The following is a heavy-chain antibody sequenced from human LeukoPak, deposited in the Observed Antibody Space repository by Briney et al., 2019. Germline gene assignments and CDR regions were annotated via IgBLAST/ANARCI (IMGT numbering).Heavy chain of an antibody. J-gene: IGHJ4*02. Sequence: GGSLRLSCAASGFTFSSYSVSWVRQAPGKGLEWVSSISSSSSYIYYADSVKGRFTISRDNAKNSLYLQMNSLRAEDTAVYYCAKNPYCGGDCYSGSVDYWGQGTLVTVSS. D-gene: IGHD2-21*02. CDR3: AKNPYCGGDCYSGSVDY. CDR2: ISSSSSYI. V-gene: IGHV3-21*04. CDR1: GFTFSSYS.